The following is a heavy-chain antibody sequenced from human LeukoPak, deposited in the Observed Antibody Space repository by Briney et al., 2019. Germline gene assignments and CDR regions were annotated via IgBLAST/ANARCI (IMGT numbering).Heavy chain of an antibody. Sequence: GGSLRLSCAASGFTFSSYGMHWVRQAPGKGLEWVAVISYDGSNKYYADSVKGRFTISRDNSKNTLYLQMNSLRAEDPAVYYCATSSSGYYLFWVDYWGQGTLVTVSS. CDR1: GFTFSSYG. CDR2: ISYDGSNK. D-gene: IGHD3-22*01. V-gene: IGHV3-30*03. J-gene: IGHJ4*02. CDR3: ATSSSGYYLFWVDY.